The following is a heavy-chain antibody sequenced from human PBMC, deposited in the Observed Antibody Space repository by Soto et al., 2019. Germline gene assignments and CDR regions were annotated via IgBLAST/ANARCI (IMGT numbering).Heavy chain of an antibody. V-gene: IGHV3-30*18. J-gene: IGHJ6*01. CDR3: AKDRPSGGRPYYYGMDV. D-gene: IGHD1-26*01. Sequence: QVQLVEAGGGVVQPGRSLRLSCAASGFTFSSYGMHWVRQAPGKGLEWVAVISYDGSNKYYADSVKGRFTISRDNSKNTLYLQMNSLRAEDTAVYYCAKDRPSGGRPYYYGMDVW. CDR2: ISYDGSNK. CDR1: GFTFSSYG.